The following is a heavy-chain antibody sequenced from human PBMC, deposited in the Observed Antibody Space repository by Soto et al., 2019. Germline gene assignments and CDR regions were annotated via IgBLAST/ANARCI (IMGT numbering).Heavy chain of an antibody. CDR2: ISYDGSNK. J-gene: IGHJ6*02. Sequence: PVGSLRLSCAASGFTFSSYAMHWVRQAPGKGLEWVAVISYDGSNKYYADSVQGRFTISRDNSKNTLYLQMNSLRAEETAVYYCARGLSNYYYYYGMDVWGQGTTVTV. V-gene: IGHV3-30-3*01. CDR1: GFTFSSYA. CDR3: ARGLSNYYYYYGMDV.